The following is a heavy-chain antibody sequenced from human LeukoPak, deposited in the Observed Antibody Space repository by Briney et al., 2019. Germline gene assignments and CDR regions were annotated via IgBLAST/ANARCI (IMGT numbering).Heavy chain of an antibody. J-gene: IGHJ4*02. V-gene: IGHV1-18*01. Sequence: ASVKVSCKASGYTFTSYGISWVRQAPGQGLEWMGWMSAYNGNTNYAQRLQGRVTMTTDTSTSTAYMELRSLRSDDTAVYYCARERGDMISSWYTAFDYWGQGTLVIVSS. CDR2: MSAYNGNT. CDR3: ARERGDMISSWYTAFDY. CDR1: GYTFTSYG. D-gene: IGHD6-13*01.